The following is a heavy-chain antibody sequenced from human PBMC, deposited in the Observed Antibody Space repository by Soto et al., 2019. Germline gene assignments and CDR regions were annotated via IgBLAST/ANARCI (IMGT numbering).Heavy chain of an antibody. D-gene: IGHD6-13*01. V-gene: IGHV4-59*01. CDR3: AKYRRTEAEGFTLDY. CDR1: GDSINNYY. J-gene: IGHJ4*02. Sequence: LSLTCTVSGDSINNYYWSWIRQPPGKRLEWIGYIYYTGSTTYNPSLESRVTMSVDTSKNQFSLKLNSVNAADTAVYYCAKYRRTEAEGFTLDYWGRGTLGTVSS. CDR2: IYYTGST.